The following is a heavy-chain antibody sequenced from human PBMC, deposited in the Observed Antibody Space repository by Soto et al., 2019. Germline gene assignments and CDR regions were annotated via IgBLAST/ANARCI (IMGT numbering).Heavy chain of an antibody. CDR3: AKDRVDTAMVGYFDY. Sequence: EVQLLESGRGLVQPGGSLRLSCAASGFTFSSYAMSWVRQAPGKGLEWVSAISGSGGSTYYADSVKGWFTISRDNSKNTLYLQMNSLRAEDTAVYYCAKDRVDTAMVGYFDYWGQGTLVTVSS. CDR2: ISGSGGST. J-gene: IGHJ4*02. CDR1: GFTFSSYA. V-gene: IGHV3-23*01. D-gene: IGHD5-18*01.